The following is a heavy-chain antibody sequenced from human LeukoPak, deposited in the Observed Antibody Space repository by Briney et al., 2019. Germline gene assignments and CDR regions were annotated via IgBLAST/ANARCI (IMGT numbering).Heavy chain of an antibody. CDR3: ARGLGFDWLEWIDY. J-gene: IGHJ4*02. CDR2: ISPTSGST. D-gene: IGHD3-9*01. Sequence: SETLSFTCSVSGGSISNYYWSWIRQSTGKGLEWIGRISPTSGSTDYNPSLKRRVTLSLDKSRNLFSLKMTSVTAADTAVYYCARGLGFDWLEWIDYWGQGTLVTVSS. CDR1: GGSISNYY. V-gene: IGHV4-4*07.